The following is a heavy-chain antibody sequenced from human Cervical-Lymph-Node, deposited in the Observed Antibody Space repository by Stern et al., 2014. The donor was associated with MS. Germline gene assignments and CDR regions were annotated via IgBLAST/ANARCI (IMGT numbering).Heavy chain of an antibody. D-gene: IGHD3-10*01. CDR2: IIRPVGTA. Sequence: QVQLVTSGADVKKPGSAVRVSCKASGGVSWLRQAPGQGLEYMGGIIRPVGTAHYAQRFQGRLTITADTSRNTTYMELRSLRSDDTAVYYCARGTGDNWFDPWGQGTLVSVSS. CDR1: GGV. CDR3: ARGTGDNWFDP. V-gene: IGHV1-69*06. J-gene: IGHJ5*02.